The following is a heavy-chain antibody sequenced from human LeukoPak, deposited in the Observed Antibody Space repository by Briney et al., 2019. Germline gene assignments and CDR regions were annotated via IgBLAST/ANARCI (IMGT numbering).Heavy chain of an antibody. Sequence: PSETLSLTCTVSGGSISSSSYYWGWIRQPPGKGLEWIGSIYYSGSTYHNPSLKSRVTISVDTSKNQFSLKLSSVTAADTAVYYCARPGDDYWGQGTLVTVSS. J-gene: IGHJ4*02. CDR1: GGSISSSSYY. V-gene: IGHV4-39*01. CDR2: IYYSGST. CDR3: ARPGDDY. D-gene: IGHD3-16*01.